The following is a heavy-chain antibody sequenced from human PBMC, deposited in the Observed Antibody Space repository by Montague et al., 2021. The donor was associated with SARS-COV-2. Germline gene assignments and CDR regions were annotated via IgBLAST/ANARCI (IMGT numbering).Heavy chain of an antibody. V-gene: IGHV4-39*02. Sequence: SETLSLTCTVSGGSISSSNYYWDWIRQPPGKGLEWIGSIYDSGSTXYNPSLKSRVTISVDTSKNHFSLKLSSVTAADTAVYYCARRGRKLLPVATTIGGFDIWGQGTMVTASS. J-gene: IGHJ3*02. CDR1: GGSISSSNYY. CDR2: IYDSGST. CDR3: ARRGRKLLPVATTIGGFDI. D-gene: IGHD5-12*01.